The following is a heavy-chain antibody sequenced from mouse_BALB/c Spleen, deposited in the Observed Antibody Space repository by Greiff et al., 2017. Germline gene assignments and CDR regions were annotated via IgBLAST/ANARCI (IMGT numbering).Heavy chain of an antibody. CDR1: GFTFSSFG. V-gene: IGHV5-17*02. CDR2: ISSGSSTI. D-gene: IGHD4-1*02. Sequence: EVQRVESGGGLVHPGGSRKLSCAASGFTFSSFGMHWVRQAPEKGLEWVAYISSGSSTIYYADTVKGRFTISRDNPKNTLFLQMTSLRSEDTAMYYCARPTQRGRGCAYWGQGTLVTVSA. J-gene: IGHJ3*01. CDR3: ARPTQRGRGCAY.